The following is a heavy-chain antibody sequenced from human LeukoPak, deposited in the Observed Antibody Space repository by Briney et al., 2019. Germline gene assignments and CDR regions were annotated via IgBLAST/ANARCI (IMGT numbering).Heavy chain of an antibody. V-gene: IGHV4-39*01. J-gene: IGHJ4*02. CDR2: ISYSGT. Sequence: SETLSLTCTVSGGSISINNYYWGWIRQPPGRGLEWIGSISYSGTYYNPSLKSRLTISVDTSKNHFSLNLRSVIAADTAVYYCARRTSNPVGAIDYWGQGTLVTVSS. D-gene: IGHD1-26*01. CDR3: ARRTSNPVGAIDY. CDR1: GGSISINNYY.